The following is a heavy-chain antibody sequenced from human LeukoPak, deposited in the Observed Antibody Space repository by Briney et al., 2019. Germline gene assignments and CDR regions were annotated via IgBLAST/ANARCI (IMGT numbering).Heavy chain of an antibody. V-gene: IGHV5-51*01. J-gene: IGHJ4*02. CDR2: IYPGDSDT. Sequence: TGESLKISCQGSGYSFTSYWIGWVRQMPGKGLEWMGIIYPGDSDTRYSPSFQAQVTISADKSISTAYLQWSSLKASDTAMYYCARLRGSEISPFDYWGQGTLVTVSS. CDR3: ARLRGSEISPFDY. CDR1: GYSFTSYW. D-gene: IGHD3-10*01.